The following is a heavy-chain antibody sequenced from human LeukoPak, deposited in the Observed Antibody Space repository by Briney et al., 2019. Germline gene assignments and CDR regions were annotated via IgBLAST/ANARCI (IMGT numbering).Heavy chain of an antibody. V-gene: IGHV4-61*02. CDR2: IYTSGST. CDR3: ARDPRVWGSYRRDNWSDP. J-gene: IGHJ5*02. D-gene: IGHD3-16*02. CDR1: GGSISSGSYY. Sequence: SETLSLTCTVSGGSISSGSYYWSWIRQPAGKGLEWIGRIYTSGSTNYNPSLKSRVTISVDTSKNQFSLKLSSVTAADTAVYYCARDPRVWGSYRRDNWSDPWGQGTLVTVSS.